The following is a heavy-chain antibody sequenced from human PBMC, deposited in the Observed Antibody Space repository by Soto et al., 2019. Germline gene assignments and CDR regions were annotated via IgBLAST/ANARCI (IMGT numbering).Heavy chain of an antibody. CDR3: ARATPAGSADF. CDR2: ISYSGSS. D-gene: IGHD2-2*01. Sequence: QVQLQESGPGLVKPSQTLSLTCTFSGGSNIRDCYYCSCIRQHPGKGLEWIAYISYSGSSYSNPSLKSRVTISADTSKNQFSLRLTSVTAADTAVYFCARATPAGSADFWGQGTLVTVSS. J-gene: IGHJ4*02. CDR1: GGSNIRDCYY. V-gene: IGHV4-31*03.